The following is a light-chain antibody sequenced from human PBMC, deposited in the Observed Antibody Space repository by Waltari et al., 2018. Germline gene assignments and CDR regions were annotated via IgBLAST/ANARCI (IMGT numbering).Light chain of an antibody. CDR3: QQLNTYPII. J-gene: IGKJ5*01. Sequence: DIQLTQSPSFLSASVGDRVTITCRASQAISIFLAWYQEKPGKAPKLLIYTASTLQSGVPSRFSDSGSGTEFTLTISNLQPEDSATYYCQQLNTYPIIFGQGTRLEIK. V-gene: IGKV1-9*01. CDR1: QAISIF. CDR2: TAS.